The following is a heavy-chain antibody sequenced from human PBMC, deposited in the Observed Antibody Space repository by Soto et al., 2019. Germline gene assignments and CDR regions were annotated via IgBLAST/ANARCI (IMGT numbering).Heavy chain of an antibody. CDR1: GFTFDDYA. CDR2: ISWNSGSI. J-gene: IGHJ4*02. Sequence: GGSLRLSCAASGFTFDDYAMHWVRQAPGKGLEWVSGISWNSGSIGYADSVKGRFTISRDNAKNSLYLQMNSLRAEHTALYYCAKVLSSTDKYYFDYWGQGTLVTVSS. D-gene: IGHD3-10*01. CDR3: AKVLSSTDKYYFDY. V-gene: IGHV3-9*01.